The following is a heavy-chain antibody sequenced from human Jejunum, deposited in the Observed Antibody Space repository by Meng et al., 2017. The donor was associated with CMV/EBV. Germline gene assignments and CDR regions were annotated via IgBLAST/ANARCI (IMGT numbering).Heavy chain of an antibody. D-gene: IGHD5-24*01. V-gene: IGHV1-69*12. J-gene: IGHJ4*02. CDR3: ARGFLNGYQPFDY. CDR2: IIAIFKTP. Sequence: QVQLSQSGAEVKEPGSSMKVSCKSSGGSVNNYAFNWVRQAPGQGLEWMGGIIAIFKTPNYAQKFQGRLTITADESTGTSYMELTSLTSEDTAVYYCARGFLNGYQPFDYWGQGTLVTVFS. CDR1: GGSVNNYA.